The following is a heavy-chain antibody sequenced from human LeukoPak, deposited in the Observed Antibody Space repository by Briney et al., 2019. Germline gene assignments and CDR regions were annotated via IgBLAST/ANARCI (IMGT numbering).Heavy chain of an antibody. V-gene: IGHV4-4*07. CDR3: ARVPRIAVAGNYFDY. J-gene: IGHJ4*02. CDR2: IYTSGST. D-gene: IGHD6-19*01. CDR1: GGSISGYY. Sequence: SETLSLTCTVSGGSISGYYWSWIRQPAGKGLEWIGRIYTSGSTNYNPSLKSRVTMSVDTSKNQFSLKLSSVTAADTAVYYCARVPRIAVAGNYFDYWGQGTLVTVSS.